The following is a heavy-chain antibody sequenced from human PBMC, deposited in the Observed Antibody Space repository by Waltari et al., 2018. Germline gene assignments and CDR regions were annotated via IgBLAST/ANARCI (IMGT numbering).Heavy chain of an antibody. CDR1: GFIVSSNY. CDR3: ATLGAYLGAFDV. D-gene: IGHD3-16*01. Sequence: EVQLVETGGGLIQPGGSLRLSCAVSGFIVSSNYMSWVRQAPGKGLGWVSVIYAGGGSYSADSVRGRFTIARDNSKNTLYLEMNTLRADDTAVYYGATLGAYLGAFDVWGQGTMVTVSS. CDR2: IYAGGGS. V-gene: IGHV3-53*02. J-gene: IGHJ3*01.